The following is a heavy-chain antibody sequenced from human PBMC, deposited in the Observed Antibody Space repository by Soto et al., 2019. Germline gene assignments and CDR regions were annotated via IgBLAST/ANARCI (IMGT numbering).Heavy chain of an antibody. CDR3: ANLSPYYYVSRGYYTPFDS. Sequence: PGGSLRLSCAASGFTFSSYAMSWVRQAPGKRLEWVSAISGSGGSTYYADSVKGRFTISRDNSKNTLYLQMNSLRAEDTAVYYCANLSPYYYVSRGYYTPFDSCGQGPLVPVSS. V-gene: IGHV3-23*01. CDR1: GFTFSSYA. J-gene: IGHJ4*02. D-gene: IGHD3-22*01. CDR2: ISGSGGST.